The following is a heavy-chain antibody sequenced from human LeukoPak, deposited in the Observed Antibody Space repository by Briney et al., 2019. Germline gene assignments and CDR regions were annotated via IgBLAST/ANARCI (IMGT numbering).Heavy chain of an antibody. J-gene: IGHJ4*02. Sequence: KASETLSLTCTVSGGSISSYYWSWIRQPPGKGLEWIGYIYYSGSTNYNPSLKSRVTISVDTSKNQFSLKLSSVTAADTAVYYCARTQGSGWYRSLPLPVTGKYYFDYWGQGTLVTVSS. D-gene: IGHD6-19*01. V-gene: IGHV4-59*12. CDR1: GGSISSYY. CDR2: IYYSGST. CDR3: ARTQGSGWYRSLPLPVTGKYYFDY.